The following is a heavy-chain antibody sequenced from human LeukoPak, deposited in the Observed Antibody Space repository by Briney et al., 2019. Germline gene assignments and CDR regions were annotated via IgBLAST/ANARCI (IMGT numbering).Heavy chain of an antibody. CDR3: ARVTYYDSSGYRYWYFDL. CDR1: GDSISSYY. J-gene: IGHJ2*01. Sequence: SETLSLTCTVSGDSISSYYWNWIRQPPGKGLEWIGYIYYTGSTDYSPSLKSRVTISVDTSKNQFSLKLSSVTAADTAVYYCARVTYYDSSGYRYWYFDLWGRGTLVTVSS. CDR2: IYYTGST. V-gene: IGHV4-59*01. D-gene: IGHD3-22*01.